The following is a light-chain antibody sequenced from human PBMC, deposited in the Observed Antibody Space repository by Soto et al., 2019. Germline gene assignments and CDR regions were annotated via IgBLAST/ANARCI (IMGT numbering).Light chain of an antibody. CDR2: KAS. V-gene: IGKV1-5*03. J-gene: IGKJ1*01. CDR3: QHYNSYSEA. CDR1: QTISSW. Sequence: DIQMTQSPSTLSGSVGDRVTITCRASQTISSWLAWYQQKPGKAPKLPIYKASTLKSGVPSRFSGSGSGTEFTLTVSSPQHDDCANYYCQHYNSYSEAFGQGTKVDLK.